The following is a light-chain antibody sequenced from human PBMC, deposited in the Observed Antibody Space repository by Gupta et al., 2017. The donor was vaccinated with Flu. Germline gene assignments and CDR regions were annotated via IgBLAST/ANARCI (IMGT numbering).Light chain of an antibody. CDR2: EVT. CDR1: SSDIGGYDY. J-gene: IGLJ1*01. CDR3: NSYTGAFTCV. Sequence: QSALTQPAPVPGSPGQSITSSCTATSSDIGGYDYVSWYQQHPVKAPKLMFYEVTTRPSGVSHRFSGSKSDTTASLTISGLQAEDEADYYCNSYTGAFTCVFGAGTKVTVL. V-gene: IGLV2-14*01.